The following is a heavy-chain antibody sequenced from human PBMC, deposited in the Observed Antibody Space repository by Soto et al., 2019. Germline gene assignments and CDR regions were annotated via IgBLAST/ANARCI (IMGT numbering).Heavy chain of an antibody. Sequence: QVQLVQSGAEVKKPGSSVNVSCTASGGTYTNYTISWVRQAPGQGLEWMGRIIPFLDITNYAQKFQDRVTITADKSTSTVYLELRSLGSDDAAVYYCAREARADYGYIWGSYRVDYWGQGTLVSVSS. CDR2: IIPFLDIT. CDR3: AREARADYGYIWGSYRVDY. J-gene: IGHJ4*02. V-gene: IGHV1-69*08. CDR1: GGTYTNYT. D-gene: IGHD3-16*02.